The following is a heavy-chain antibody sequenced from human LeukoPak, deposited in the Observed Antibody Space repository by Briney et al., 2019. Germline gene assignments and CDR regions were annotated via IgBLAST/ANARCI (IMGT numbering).Heavy chain of an antibody. V-gene: IGHV3-15*05. D-gene: IGHD2-8*01. CDR1: GFTFNNAW. CDR2: IKSKSYGATT. J-gene: IGHJ4*02. CDR3: ATDNGGESGFDY. Sequence: GGSLRLSCAASGFTFNNAWMSWVRQAPGKGLEWVGRIKSKSYGATTDYAAPVKGRFTISRDDSKNTLYLQMNSLKTEDTAVYYCATDNGGESGFDYWGQGTLVTVSS.